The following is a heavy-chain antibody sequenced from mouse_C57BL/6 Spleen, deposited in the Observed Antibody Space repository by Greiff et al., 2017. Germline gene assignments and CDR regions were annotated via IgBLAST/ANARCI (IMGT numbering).Heavy chain of an antibody. Sequence: VQLQQSGAELVRPGASVKLSCKASGYTFTDYYINWVKQRPGQGLEWIARIYPGSGNTYYNEKFNGKATLTAEKSSSTAYMQLSSLTSEDSAVYFCARGDDYDWFAYWGQGTLVTVSA. V-gene: IGHV1-76*01. CDR2: IYPGSGNT. J-gene: IGHJ3*01. CDR3: ARGDDYDWFAY. D-gene: IGHD2-4*01. CDR1: GYTFTDYY.